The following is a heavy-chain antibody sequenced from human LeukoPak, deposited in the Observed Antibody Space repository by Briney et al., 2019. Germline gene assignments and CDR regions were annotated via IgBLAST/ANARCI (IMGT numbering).Heavy chain of an antibody. CDR3: ARVTEDYYDSSGYYPPYYFDY. Sequence: SETLSLTCTVSDDSISSGGSYWSWIRQHPGKGLEWIGHIYSSGSTYYNPSLKSRVTISVDTSKNQFSLKLSSVTAADTAVYYCARVTEDYYDSSGYYPPYYFDYWGQGTLVTVSS. V-gene: IGHV4-31*03. CDR1: DDSISSGGSY. CDR2: IYSSGST. J-gene: IGHJ4*02. D-gene: IGHD3-22*01.